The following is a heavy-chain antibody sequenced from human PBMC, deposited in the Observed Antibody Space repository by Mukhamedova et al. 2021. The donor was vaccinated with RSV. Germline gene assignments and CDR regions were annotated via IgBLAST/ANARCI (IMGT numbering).Heavy chain of an antibody. CDR2: IKQDGSEK. D-gene: IGHD6-19*01. V-gene: IGHV3-7*01. Sequence: VRQAPGKGLEWVAIIKQDGSEKYYVDSVEGRLTISRDNAKNSVYLQMNSLRPEDTAVYYCAGDSGWLLHHLGQGTLVTVSS. J-gene: IGHJ5*02. CDR3: AGDSGWLLHH.